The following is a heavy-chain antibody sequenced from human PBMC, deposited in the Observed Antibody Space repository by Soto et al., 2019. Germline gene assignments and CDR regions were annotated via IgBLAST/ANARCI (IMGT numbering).Heavy chain of an antibody. J-gene: IGHJ6*02. CDR3: ARDGAYAFWSGTRYCGMDV. CDR1: GGAISSYY. Sequence: PSETLSLTCTVSGGAISSYYWSWIRQAAGRGLEWIGRIYTSGSTNYNPSLKSRVTMSVDTSKNQFSLKLSSVTAADTAVYSCARDGAYAFWSGTRYCGMDVWGQGTTVTVS. V-gene: IGHV4-4*07. D-gene: IGHD3-3*01. CDR2: IYTSGST.